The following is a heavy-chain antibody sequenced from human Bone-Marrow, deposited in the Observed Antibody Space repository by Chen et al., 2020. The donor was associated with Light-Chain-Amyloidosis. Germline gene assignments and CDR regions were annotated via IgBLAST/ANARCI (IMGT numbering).Heavy chain of an antibody. CDR2: IIPMFGRA. CDR1: GGTFNSYG. Sequence: QVQLVQSGAEVKKPGSSVKVSCRASGGTFNSYGVSWIRQAPGQGLEWMGWIIPMFGRAHYAQKFQGRVTMTADESTNTAYMELSRLGSEDTAVYYCARDETPIFGVVTYNWFDPWGQGTLVTVS. D-gene: IGHD3-3*01. V-gene: IGHV1-69*01. J-gene: IGHJ5*02. CDR3: ARDETPIFGVVTYNWFDP.